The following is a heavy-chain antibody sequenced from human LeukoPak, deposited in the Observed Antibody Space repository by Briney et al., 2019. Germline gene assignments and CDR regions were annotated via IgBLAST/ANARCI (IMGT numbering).Heavy chain of an antibody. CDR3: ARDLRLSTIFGVVIDY. V-gene: IGHV3-7*01. D-gene: IGHD3-3*01. Sequence: PGESLRLSCAASGFTFSSYWMSWVRQAPGKGLEWVANIKQDGSEKYYVDSVKGRFTISRDNAKNSLYLQMNSLRAEDTAVYYCARDLRLSTIFGVVIDYWGQGTLVTVSS. CDR1: GFTFSSYW. CDR2: IKQDGSEK. J-gene: IGHJ4*02.